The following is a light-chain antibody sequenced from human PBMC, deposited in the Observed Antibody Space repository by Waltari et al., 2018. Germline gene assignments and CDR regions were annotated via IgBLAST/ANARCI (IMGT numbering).Light chain of an antibody. J-gene: IGKJ3*01. V-gene: IGKV1-39*01. CDR3: QQSYSTPIFT. Sequence: DIQMTQSPSSLSASVGDRVTITCRASQSISSYLNWYQQKPGKAPKLLSYAASSLQSGVPSRVSGSGSGTDFTLTISSLQPEDFATYYCQQSYSTPIFTFGPGTKVDIK. CDR1: QSISSY. CDR2: AAS.